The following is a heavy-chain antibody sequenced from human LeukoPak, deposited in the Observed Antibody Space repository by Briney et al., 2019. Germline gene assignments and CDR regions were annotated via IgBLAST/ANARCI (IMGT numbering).Heavy chain of an antibody. J-gene: IGHJ4*02. D-gene: IGHD2-8*02. CDR1: GFTFTSNW. CDR3: TRETWFIGN. Sequence: QSGGSLRLSCAASGFTFTSNWMSWVRQAPGKGLEWVANIKQDGSDKCYVDSVKGRFTISRDNAKSSLYLQMNSLRDEDTAVYYCTRETWFIGNWGQRTLVTVSS. V-gene: IGHV3-7*01. CDR2: IKQDGSDK.